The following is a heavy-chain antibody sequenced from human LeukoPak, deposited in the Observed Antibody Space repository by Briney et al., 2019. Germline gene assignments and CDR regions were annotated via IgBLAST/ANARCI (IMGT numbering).Heavy chain of an antibody. Sequence: GRSLRLSCAASGFTFSSYAMHWVRQAPGKGLEWVAVISYDGSNKYYADSVKGRFTISRDNAKNSLYLQMNSLRAEDTALYYCAKGHYYESSGALGYWGQGTLVTVSS. J-gene: IGHJ4*02. V-gene: IGHV3-30-3*01. D-gene: IGHD3-22*01. CDR1: GFTFSSYA. CDR2: ISYDGSNK. CDR3: AKGHYYESSGALGY.